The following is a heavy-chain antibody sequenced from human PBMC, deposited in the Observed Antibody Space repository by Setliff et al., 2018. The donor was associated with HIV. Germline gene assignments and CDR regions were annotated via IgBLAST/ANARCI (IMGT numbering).Heavy chain of an antibody. CDR2: IYYSGST. CDR3: ARDRTYYNFWSGYYGEMLNDALDI. D-gene: IGHD3-3*01. J-gene: IGHJ3*02. V-gene: IGHV4-61*01. CDR1: GGSVSSGSYY. Sequence: SETLSLTCTVSGGSVSSGSYYWSWIRQPPGKGLEWIGYIYYSGSTNYNPSLKSRVTISVDTSKNQFSLKLSSVTAADTAVYYCARDRTYYNFWSGYYGEMLNDALDIWGQGTMVTVSS.